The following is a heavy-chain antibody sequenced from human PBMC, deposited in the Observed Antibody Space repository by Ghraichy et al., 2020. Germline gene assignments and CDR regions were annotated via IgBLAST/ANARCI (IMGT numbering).Heavy chain of an antibody. D-gene: IGHD5-18*01. CDR1: GGSISSYY. J-gene: IGHJ6*02. CDR2: IYYSGST. V-gene: IGHV4-59*01. Sequence: SETLSLTYTVSGGSISSYYWSWIRQPPGKVLEWIGYIYYSGSTNYHPSLKSRVTISVDTSKNQFSLKLSSVTAADTAVYYCARLKHSYGLQGDYYYYYGMDVWGQGTTVTVSS. CDR3: ARLKHSYGLQGDYYYYYGMDV.